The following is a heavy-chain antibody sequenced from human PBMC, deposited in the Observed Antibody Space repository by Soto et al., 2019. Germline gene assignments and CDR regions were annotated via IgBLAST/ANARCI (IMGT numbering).Heavy chain of an antibody. CDR2: ISYDGRYI. Sequence: QMQVVESGGGVVQPGNSLRLSCAASGFIFSNYAMHWVRQAPGKGLEWVALISYDGRYIYYADSVKGRFAISRDNSKKTVELLMNSLRREDTAVYYCARDVTDYVLDVWGQGTTVNVSS. CDR1: GFIFSNYA. J-gene: IGHJ6*02. D-gene: IGHD3-9*01. V-gene: IGHV3-30*03. CDR3: ARDVTDYVLDV.